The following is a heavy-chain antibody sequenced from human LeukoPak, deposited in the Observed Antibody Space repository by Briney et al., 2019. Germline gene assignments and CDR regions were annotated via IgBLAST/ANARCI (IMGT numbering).Heavy chain of an antibody. CDR1: GGSISSSSYY. V-gene: IGHV4-39*07. J-gene: IGHJ6*03. Sequence: SETLSLTCTVSGGSISSSSYYWGWIRQPPGKGLELIGSIYYSGSTYYNPSHKSRVTISVDTSKNQFSLKLSSVTAADTAVYYCARSVYYYMDVWGKGTTVTVSS. CDR2: IYYSGST. CDR3: ARSVYYYMDV.